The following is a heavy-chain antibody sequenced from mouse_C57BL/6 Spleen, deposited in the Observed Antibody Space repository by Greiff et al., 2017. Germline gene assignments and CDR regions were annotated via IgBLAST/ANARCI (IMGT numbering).Heavy chain of an antibody. V-gene: IGHV1-54*01. CDR3: ARMGTAQATLDY. D-gene: IGHD3-2*02. Sequence: QVQLQQSGAELVRPGTSVKVSCKASGYAFTNYLIEWVKQRPGQGLEWIGVINPGSGGTNYNEKFKGKATLTADKSSSTAYMQLSSLTSEDSAVXFCARMGTAQATLDYWGQGTTLTVSS. CDR2: INPGSGGT. J-gene: IGHJ2*01. CDR1: GYAFTNYL.